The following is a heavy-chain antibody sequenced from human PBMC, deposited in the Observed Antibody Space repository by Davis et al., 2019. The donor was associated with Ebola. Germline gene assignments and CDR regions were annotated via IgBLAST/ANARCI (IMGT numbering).Heavy chain of an antibody. Sequence: PSETLSLTCTVSGGSISSGSYYWGWIRQPPGKGLEWIGSIYHSGSTYYNPSLKSRVTISVDTSKNQFSLKLSSVTAADTAVYYCASKSRGSSSSEDYWGQGTLVTVSS. J-gene: IGHJ4*02. CDR3: ASKSRGSSSSEDY. CDR1: GGSISSGSYY. D-gene: IGHD6-6*01. V-gene: IGHV4-39*07. CDR2: IYHSGST.